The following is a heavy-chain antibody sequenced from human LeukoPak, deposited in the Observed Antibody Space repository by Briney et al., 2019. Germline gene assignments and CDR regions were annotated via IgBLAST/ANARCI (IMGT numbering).Heavy chain of an antibody. V-gene: IGHV4-39*01. Sequence: SETLSLTCTVSGGSISSSSYYWGWIRRPPGKGLEWIGSIYYSGSTYYNPSLKSRVTISVDTSKNQFSLKLSSVTAADTAVYYCARLVTTVTHFDYWGQGTLVTVSS. CDR1: GGSISSSSYY. J-gene: IGHJ4*02. D-gene: IGHD4-17*01. CDR2: IYYSGST. CDR3: ARLVTTVTHFDY.